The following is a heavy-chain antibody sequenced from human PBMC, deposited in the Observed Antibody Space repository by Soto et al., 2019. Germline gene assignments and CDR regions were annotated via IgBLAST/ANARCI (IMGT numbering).Heavy chain of an antibody. J-gene: IGHJ6*02. V-gene: IGHV5-10-1*01. CDR3: ARHNYDFWSGYQDYYYYGMDV. CDR1: GYSFTSYW. CDR2: IDPSDSYT. Sequence: GESLKISCKGSGYSFTSYWISWVRQMPGKGLEWMGRIDPSDSYTNYSPSFQGHVTISADKSISTAYLQWSSLKASDTAMYYCARHNYDFWSGYQDYYYYGMDVWGQGTTVTVSS. D-gene: IGHD3-3*01.